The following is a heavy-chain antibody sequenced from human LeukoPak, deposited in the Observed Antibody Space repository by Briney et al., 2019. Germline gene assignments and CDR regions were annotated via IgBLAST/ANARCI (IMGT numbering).Heavy chain of an antibody. J-gene: IGHJ4*02. CDR3: QRGGSRSLNHLCDY. Sequence: SETLSLTCAVYGGSFSGYYWSWIRQPPGKGLEWIGEINHSGSTNYNPSLKSRVTISVDTSKNQFSLKLSSVTAADTAVYYCQRGGSRSLNHLCDYWGQETRVTVS. CDR1: GGSFSGYY. V-gene: IGHV4-34*01. CDR2: INHSGST. D-gene: IGHD6-13*01.